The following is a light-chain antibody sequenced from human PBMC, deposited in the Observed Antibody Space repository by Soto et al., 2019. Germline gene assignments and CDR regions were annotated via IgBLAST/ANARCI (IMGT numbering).Light chain of an antibody. Sequence: EIVLTQSPATLSLSPGQRATLSCKASQSVFDYIAWYQQKPGQAPRLLIYEASIRATGVPARFSGSGSGTDFTLTISSLGPEDFAVYYCHQYGTLPYAFGQGTKLQIK. CDR3: HQYGTLPYA. CDR2: EAS. J-gene: IGKJ2*01. V-gene: IGKV3-11*01. CDR1: QSVFDY.